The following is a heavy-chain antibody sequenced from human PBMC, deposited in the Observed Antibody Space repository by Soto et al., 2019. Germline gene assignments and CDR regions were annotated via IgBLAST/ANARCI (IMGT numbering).Heavy chain of an antibody. CDR1: GFTFSNAW. D-gene: IGHD3-10*01. V-gene: IGHV3-15*07. CDR3: TTDLGYYYGSGRYYRDGLHLYGMDV. Sequence: GGSLRLSCAASGFTFSNAWMNWVRQAPGKGLEWVGRIKSKTDGGTTDYAAPVKGRFTISRDDSKNTLYLQMNSLKTEDTAVYYCTTDLGYYYGSGRYYRDGLHLYGMDVWGQGTTVNVSS. J-gene: IGHJ6*02. CDR2: IKSKTDGGTT.